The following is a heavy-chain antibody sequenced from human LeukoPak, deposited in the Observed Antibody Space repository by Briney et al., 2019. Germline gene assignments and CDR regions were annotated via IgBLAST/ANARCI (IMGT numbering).Heavy chain of an antibody. CDR3: ARAYCSGDSCYINAFDI. J-gene: IGHJ3*02. CDR2: IYYSGST. V-gene: IGHV4-31*03. CDR1: GASITRGGHY. D-gene: IGHD2-15*01. Sequence: SETLSLTCTVSGASITRGGHYWTWIRQHPGKGLEWIGYIYYSGSTHYNPSLKSRVSISVDTSKNQFSLKLSSVTAADTAVYYCARAYCSGDSCYINAFDIWGQGAMVTVSS.